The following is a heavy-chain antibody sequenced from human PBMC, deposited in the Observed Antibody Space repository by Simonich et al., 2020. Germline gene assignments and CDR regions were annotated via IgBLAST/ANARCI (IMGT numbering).Heavy chain of an antibody. Sequence: GAEVKKPGASVKVSCKASGYTFTGYYMHWVRQTPGQGLEWMGRIKPNIGGTNHAQNFQGRVTMTRETSISTAYMELSRLRSDDTAVYYCARVPGIYYYYGMDVWGQGTTVTVSS. CDR1: GYTFTGYY. D-gene: IGHD3-10*01. CDR2: IKPNIGGT. V-gene: IGHV1-2*06. CDR3: ARVPGIYYYYGMDV. J-gene: IGHJ6*02.